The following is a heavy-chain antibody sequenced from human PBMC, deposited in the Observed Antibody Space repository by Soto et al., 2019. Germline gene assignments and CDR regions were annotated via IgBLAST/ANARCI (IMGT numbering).Heavy chain of an antibody. CDR1: GGTSTRYA. CDR2: IVPMFGTS. Sequence: QERLVQSGAEVRKPGSSVKVSCKVTGGTSTRYAINWVRQAPGQGLEWMGGIVPMFGTSKYAQKFQDRVTMTADTSTNIAYMELRSLRSEDTAVYYCNRGSEYDFWSGYLWGQGTLVSVSS. CDR3: NRGSEYDFWSGYL. D-gene: IGHD3-3*01. V-gene: IGHV1-69*06. J-gene: IGHJ4*02.